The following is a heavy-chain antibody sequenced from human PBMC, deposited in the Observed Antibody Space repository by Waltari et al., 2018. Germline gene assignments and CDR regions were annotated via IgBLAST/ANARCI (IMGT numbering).Heavy chain of an antibody. CDR1: GYTFSAYY. CDR2: INPRNGET. D-gene: IGHD4-4*01. Sequence: LVQSGAEVKKPGASVRVSGKTSGYTFSAYYIPWVRQAPGQGLEWMGWINPRNGETKYTQTFHGRVTLTRDTSINTAYMELSSLIFDDTAVYYCAREGSHLTTVNDFWGQGTLVIVSS. CDR3: AREGSHLTTVNDF. J-gene: IGHJ4*02. V-gene: IGHV1-2*02.